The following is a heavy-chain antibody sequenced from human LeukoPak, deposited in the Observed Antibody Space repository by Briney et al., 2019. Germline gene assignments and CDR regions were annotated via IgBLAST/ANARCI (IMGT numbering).Heavy chain of an antibody. CDR2: INHSGST. D-gene: IGHD2/OR15-2a*01. Sequence: SETLSLTCTVYGGSFSGYYWSWIRQPPGKGLEWIGEINHSGSTNYNPSLKSRVTISVDTSKNQFSLKLSSVTAADTAVYYCARDPGEYDAFDIWGQGTMVTVSS. V-gene: IGHV4-34*01. J-gene: IGHJ3*02. CDR1: GGSFSGYY. CDR3: ARDPGEYDAFDI.